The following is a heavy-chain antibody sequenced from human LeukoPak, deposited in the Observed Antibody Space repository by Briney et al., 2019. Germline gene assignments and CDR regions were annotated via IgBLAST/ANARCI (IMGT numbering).Heavy chain of an antibody. D-gene: IGHD2-2*01. Sequence: ASVKVSCKASGYTFTGYYMHWVRQAPGQGLEWMGWINPNSGGTNYAQKFQGRVTMTRDTSISTAYMELSRLRSDDTAVYYCASPHYCSSTSCGLWGQGTLVTVSS. CDR2: INPNSGGT. V-gene: IGHV1-2*02. CDR1: GYTFTGYY. J-gene: IGHJ4*02. CDR3: ASPHYCSSTSCGL.